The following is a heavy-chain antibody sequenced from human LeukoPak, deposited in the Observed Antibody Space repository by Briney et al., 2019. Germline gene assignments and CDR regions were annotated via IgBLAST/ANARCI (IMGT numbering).Heavy chain of an antibody. J-gene: IGHJ6*03. D-gene: IGHD3-10*01. Sequence: ASVKVSCKASGYTFTGYYMHWVRQAPGQGLEWMGWINPNSGGTNYAQKFQGRVTMTRDTSISTAYMELSRLRSDDTAVYYCARDKIYYYGSGSYYNVPYYYYMDVWGKGTTVTISS. CDR2: INPNSGGT. CDR1: GYTFTGYY. V-gene: IGHV1-2*02. CDR3: ARDKIYYYGSGSYYNVPYYYYMDV.